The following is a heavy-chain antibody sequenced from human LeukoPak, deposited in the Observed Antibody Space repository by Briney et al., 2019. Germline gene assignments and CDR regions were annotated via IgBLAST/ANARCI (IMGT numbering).Heavy chain of an antibody. J-gene: IGHJ4*02. CDR3: ARRYCSSTSCYYFFDY. Sequence: GESLKISCKGSGYSFTSYWIGWVRQMPGKGLEWMGIIYPGDSDTRYSPSFQGHVTISADKSTRPAYLQWSSLTASDTAMYYCARRYCSSTSCYYFFDYWGQGTLVTVSS. V-gene: IGHV5-51*01. D-gene: IGHD2-2*01. CDR2: IYPGDSDT. CDR1: GYSFTSYW.